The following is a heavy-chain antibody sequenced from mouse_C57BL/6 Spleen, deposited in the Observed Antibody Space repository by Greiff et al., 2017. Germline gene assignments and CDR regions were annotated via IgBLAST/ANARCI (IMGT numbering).Heavy chain of an antibody. CDR1: GYTFTSYW. J-gene: IGHJ4*01. CDR3: ARRGSSSYYAMDY. Sequence: QVQLQQPGAELVRPGSSVKLSCKASGYTFTSYWMDWVKQRPGQGLEWIGNIYPSDSETHYNQKFKDKATLTVDKSSSTAYMQLSSLTSEDSAVYYCARRGSSSYYAMDYWGQGTSVTVSS. V-gene: IGHV1-61*01. D-gene: IGHD1-1*01. CDR2: IYPSDSET.